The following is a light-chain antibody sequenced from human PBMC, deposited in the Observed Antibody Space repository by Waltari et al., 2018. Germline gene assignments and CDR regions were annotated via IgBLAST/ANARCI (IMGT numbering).Light chain of an antibody. V-gene: IGKV3-20*01. CDR3: QQYGSSPRT. J-gene: IGKJ1*01. CDR2: DAS. Sequence: IVLTQSPGTLSLSPGERGTLSCRASQRVSSNYLAWYQQKPGQAPRLLIYDASSRATGIPDRFSGSGSGTDFTLTISRLEPEDFAVYYCQQYGSSPRTFGQGTKLEIK. CDR1: QRVSSNY.